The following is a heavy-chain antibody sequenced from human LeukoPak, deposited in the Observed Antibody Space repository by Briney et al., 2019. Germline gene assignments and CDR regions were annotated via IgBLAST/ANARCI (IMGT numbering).Heavy chain of an antibody. CDR1: GYTFTSYD. CDR2: MNPNSGNT. J-gene: IGHJ4*02. D-gene: IGHD6-19*01. CDR3: ARDGDSSGWYGESRFDY. Sequence: GASVKVSCKASGYTFTSYDINWVRQATGQGLEWMGWMNPNSGNTGYAQKFQGRVTITRDTSASTAYMELSSLRSEDTAVYYCARDGDSSGWYGESRFDYWGQGTLVTVSS. V-gene: IGHV1-8*03.